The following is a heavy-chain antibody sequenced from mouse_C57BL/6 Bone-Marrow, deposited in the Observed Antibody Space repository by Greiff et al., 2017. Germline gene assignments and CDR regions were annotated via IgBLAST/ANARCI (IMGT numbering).Heavy chain of an antibody. Sequence: VQLQQSGPELVKPGASVKISCKASGYAFSSSWMNWVKQRPGKGLEWIGRIYPGDGDTNYNGKFKGKATLTADKSSSTAYMQLSSLTSEDSAVYFCASLELQAYWGQGTLVTVSA. J-gene: IGHJ3*01. CDR3: ASLELQAY. D-gene: IGHD2-1*01. V-gene: IGHV1-82*01. CDR2: IYPGDGDT. CDR1: GYAFSSSW.